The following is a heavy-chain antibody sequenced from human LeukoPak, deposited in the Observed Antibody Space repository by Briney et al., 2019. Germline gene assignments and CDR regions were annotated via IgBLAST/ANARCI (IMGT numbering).Heavy chain of an antibody. CDR2: INPNSGGT. CDR1: GYTFTDYY. Sequence: GASVKVSCKASGYTFTDYYIHWVRQAPGQGLEWMGWINPNSGGTNYAQKFQGRVTMTRDTSISTAYMELSRLRSDDTAVYYCARDLGRYYYGSGSYEYYYYMDVWGKGTTVTISS. D-gene: IGHD3-10*01. CDR3: ARDLGRYYYGSGSYEYYYYMDV. V-gene: IGHV1-2*02. J-gene: IGHJ6*03.